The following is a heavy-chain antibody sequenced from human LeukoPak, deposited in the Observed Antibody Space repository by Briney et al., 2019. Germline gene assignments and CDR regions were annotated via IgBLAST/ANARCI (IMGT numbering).Heavy chain of an antibody. Sequence: ASVKVSCKASGYTFTGYYMHWVRQAPGQGLEWMGWTNPNSGGTNCAQKFQGRVTMTRDTSISTAYMELSRLRSDDTAVYYCAGPAAASGPYYFDYWGQGTLVTVSS. CDR3: AGPAAASGPYYFDY. CDR1: GYTFTGYY. J-gene: IGHJ4*02. V-gene: IGHV1-2*02. CDR2: TNPNSGGT. D-gene: IGHD2-2*01.